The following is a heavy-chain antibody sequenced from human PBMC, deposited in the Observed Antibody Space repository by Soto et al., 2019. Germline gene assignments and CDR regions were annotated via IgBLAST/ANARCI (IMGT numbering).Heavy chain of an antibody. D-gene: IGHD6-19*01. V-gene: IGHV3-43*01. CDR1: GFTFDDYT. CDR3: AKDILGGAVAGTGMDV. CDR2: ISWDGCST. J-gene: IGHJ6*02. Sequence: GSLRLSCAASGFTFDDYTMHWVRQAPWKGLEWVSLISWDGCSTYYADSVKGRFTISRDNSKNSLYLQMNSLRTEDTALYYCAKDILGGAVAGTGMDVWGQGTTVTVSS.